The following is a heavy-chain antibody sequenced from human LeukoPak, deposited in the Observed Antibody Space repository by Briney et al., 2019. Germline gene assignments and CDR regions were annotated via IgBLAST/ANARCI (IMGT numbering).Heavy chain of an antibody. J-gene: IGHJ4*02. CDR1: GFTFSSYT. Sequence: GGSLRLSCVASGFTFSSYTMNWVRQAPGKGLEWVSSISSSGGSTYYTDSVKGRFTISRDNAKNSLYLQMNSLRAEDTAVYYCARVLEIDYWGQGTLVTVSS. D-gene: IGHD2/OR15-2a*01. CDR3: ARVLEIDY. CDR2: ISSSGGST. V-gene: IGHV3-21*01.